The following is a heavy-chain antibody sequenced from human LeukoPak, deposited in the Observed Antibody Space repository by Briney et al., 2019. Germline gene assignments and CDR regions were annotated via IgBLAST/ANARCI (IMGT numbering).Heavy chain of an antibody. D-gene: IGHD3-9*01. CDR2: ISGGGGDT. V-gene: IGHV3-23*01. Sequence: GGSLRLSCAASGFTFSSDAMIWVRQAPGKGLEWVSNISGGGGDTYYGDSVKGRFTISRDNSKTTLYLQMNSLRAEDTAVYWCVKIMTGYFSDGFDIWGQGTMVTVSS. CDR1: GFTFSSDA. J-gene: IGHJ3*02. CDR3: VKIMTGYFSDGFDI.